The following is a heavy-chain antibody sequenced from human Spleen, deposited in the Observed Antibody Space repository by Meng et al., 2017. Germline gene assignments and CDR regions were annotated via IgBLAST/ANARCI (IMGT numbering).Heavy chain of an antibody. V-gene: IGHV4-59*11. CDR3: VRQGIDDWYYNFDY. Sequence: QVHLEESGPGLVEPSGTLALTCTVSGGSIGTHYWNWIRQPPGKGLEWIGHISDSGNIQYNPSLKSRVTISLDTSKTQFFLKLTSVTAADTAVYYCVRQGIDDWYYNFDYWGQGTLVTVSS. CDR2: ISDSGNI. D-gene: IGHD2-21*02. J-gene: IGHJ4*02. CDR1: GGSIGTHY.